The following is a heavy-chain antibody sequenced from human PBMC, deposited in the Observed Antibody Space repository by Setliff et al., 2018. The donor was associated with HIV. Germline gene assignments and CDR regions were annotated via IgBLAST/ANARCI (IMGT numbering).Heavy chain of an antibody. CDR1: GGSISSSSYY. CDR3: ARHRDPPGTRWIFYYYYMDL. J-gene: IGHJ6*03. D-gene: IGHD5-12*01. Sequence: PSETLSLTCTVSGGSISSSSYYWGWIRQPPGKRLEWLVSIYSSGSNSYNPSLSSRLTISVDTSKSHVSLRLSSVTAADTGVYYCARHRDPPGTRWIFYYYYMDLWGEGTTVTVSS. V-gene: IGHV4-39*01. CDR2: IYSSGSN.